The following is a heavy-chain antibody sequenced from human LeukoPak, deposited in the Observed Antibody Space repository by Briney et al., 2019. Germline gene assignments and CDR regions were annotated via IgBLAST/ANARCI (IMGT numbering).Heavy chain of an antibody. CDR2: ISAYNGNT. CDR3: AGRILQSRYGMDV. V-gene: IGHV1-18*01. CDR1: GYTFTSYG. Sequence: ASVKVSCKASGYTFTSYGISWVRQAPGQGLEWMGWISAYNGNTNYAQKLQGRVTTTTDTSTSTAYMELRSLRSDDTAVYYCAGRILQSRYGMDVWGQGTTVTVSS. J-gene: IGHJ6*02. D-gene: IGHD2-15*01.